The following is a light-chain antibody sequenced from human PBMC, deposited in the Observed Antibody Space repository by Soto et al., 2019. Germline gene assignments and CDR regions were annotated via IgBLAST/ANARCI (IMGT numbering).Light chain of an antibody. CDR3: QNYDTISLT. J-gene: IGKJ4*01. V-gene: IGKV1-27*01. CDR2: SAS. Sequence: DIEMTQSPSSLSASVGDRVTITCRASQDIRKSVVWYQQKPGKVPKLLIDSASTLQSGVPIRFSGRRSGTDLTLTISSLQPEDVATYYCQNYDTISLTFGGGTKVEI. CDR1: QDIRKS.